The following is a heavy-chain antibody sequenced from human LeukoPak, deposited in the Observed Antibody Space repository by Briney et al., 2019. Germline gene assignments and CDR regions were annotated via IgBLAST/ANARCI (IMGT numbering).Heavy chain of an antibody. CDR2: IKQDGNEK. CDR1: GFTFSSYW. Sequence: QAGGSLRLSCAASGFTFSSYWMTWVRQAPGEGLEWVVNIKQDGNEKYYVDSVRGRFTISRDNAKNSLYLQMNSLRAEDTAVYYCARDNPTSGWNYWGQGTLVTVSS. V-gene: IGHV3-7*03. D-gene: IGHD6-19*01. CDR3: ARDNPTSGWNY. J-gene: IGHJ4*02.